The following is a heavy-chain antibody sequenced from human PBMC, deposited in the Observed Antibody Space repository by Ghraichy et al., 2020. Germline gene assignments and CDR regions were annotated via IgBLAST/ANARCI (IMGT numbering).Heavy chain of an antibody. CDR3: ARGWVEAVGPEY. V-gene: IGHV3-74*01. D-gene: IGHD6-25*01. CDR2: INTDGTST. J-gene: IGHJ4*01. Sequence: GSLRLSCAASGFTLSSYWMHWVRQAPGKGLVWVSRINTDGTSTNYADSVKGRFTISRDNAKNTLYLQMNSLRAEDTAVYYCARGWVEAVGPEYWGHGTLVTVSS. CDR1: GFTLSSYW.